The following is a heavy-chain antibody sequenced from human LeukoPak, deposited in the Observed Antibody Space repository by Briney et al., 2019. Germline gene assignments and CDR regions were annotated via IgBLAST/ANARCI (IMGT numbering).Heavy chain of an antibody. J-gene: IGHJ4*02. CDR1: NVSISSGSHY. V-gene: IGHV4-61*02. CDR3: ARDGNFDF. CDR2: IYAGGRS. Sequence: PSETLSLTCTVSNVSISSGSHYWNWIRQPAGKGLEWIGRIYAGGRSNYNPSLRSRVTISVDTSKNQFSLRLSSVTATDTAVYYCARDGNFDFWGQGTLVTVSS.